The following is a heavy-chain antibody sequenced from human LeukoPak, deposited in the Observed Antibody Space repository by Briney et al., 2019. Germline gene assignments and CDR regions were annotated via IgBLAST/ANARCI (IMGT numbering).Heavy chain of an antibody. V-gene: IGHV1-2*02. J-gene: IGHJ5*02. Sequence: ASVKVSCKASGYTFTGYYMHWVRQAPGQGLEWMGWINPNSGGTNYAQKFQGRGTMTRDTSISTAHMELSRLRSDDTAVYYCARATAVAGTIHYFDPWGQGTLVTVSS. CDR3: ARATAVAGTIHYFDP. CDR1: GYTFTGYY. D-gene: IGHD6-19*01. CDR2: INPNSGGT.